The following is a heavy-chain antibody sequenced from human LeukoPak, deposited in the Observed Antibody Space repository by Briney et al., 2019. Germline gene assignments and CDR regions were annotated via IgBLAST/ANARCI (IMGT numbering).Heavy chain of an antibody. CDR2: IYYSGST. D-gene: IGHD3-22*01. CDR1: GGSINSYY. Sequence: SETLSLTCTVSGGSINSYYWSWIRQPPGKGLEWIGYIYYSGSTNYNPSLKSRVTISVDTSKNQFSLKLSSVTAADTAVYYCARGYYCDSSGYMYAFDIWGQGTMVTVSS. CDR3: ARGYYCDSSGYMYAFDI. V-gene: IGHV4-59*01. J-gene: IGHJ3*02.